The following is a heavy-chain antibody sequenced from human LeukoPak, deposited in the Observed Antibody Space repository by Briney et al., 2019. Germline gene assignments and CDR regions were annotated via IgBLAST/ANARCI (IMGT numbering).Heavy chain of an antibody. CDR1: GGSFSGYY. CDR3: ARPAEELDSSVDDAFDI. D-gene: IGHD3-22*01. J-gene: IGHJ3*02. V-gene: IGHV4-34*01. CDR2: INHSGST. Sequence: TPSETLSLTCAVYGGSFSGYYWSWIRQPPGKGLEWIGEINHSGSTNYNPSLKSRVTISVDTSKNQFSLKLSSVTAADTAVYYCARPAEELDSSVDDAFDIWGQGTMVTVSS.